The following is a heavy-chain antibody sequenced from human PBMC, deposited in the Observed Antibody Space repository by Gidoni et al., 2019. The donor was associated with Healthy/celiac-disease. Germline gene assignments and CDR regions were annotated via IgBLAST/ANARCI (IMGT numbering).Heavy chain of an antibody. CDR2: ISSSSSYI. D-gene: IGHD4-4*01. V-gene: IGHV3-21*01. CDR1: DFTFSSYS. Sequence: EVQLVESGGGLVKPGGSLRLSCAASDFTFSSYSMNWVRQAPGKGLEWVSSISSSSSYIYYADSVKGRFTISRDNAKNSLYLQMNSLRAEDTAVYYCASAYSNYCFDYWGQGTLVTVSS. J-gene: IGHJ4*02. CDR3: ASAYSNYCFDY.